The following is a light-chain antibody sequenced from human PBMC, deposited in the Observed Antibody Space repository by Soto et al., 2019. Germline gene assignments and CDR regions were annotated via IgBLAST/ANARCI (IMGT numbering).Light chain of an antibody. Sequence: EIVLTQSPGTLSLSPGERAALSCRASRSLSSTSLAWYQQRPVQAPRLLIYDASSRATGIPDRFSGSGSGTDFTLTINRLEPDDFAVYYCQQYGSSPRTFGQGTKVEI. J-gene: IGKJ1*01. CDR2: DAS. V-gene: IGKV3-20*01. CDR3: QQYGSSPRT. CDR1: RSLSSTS.